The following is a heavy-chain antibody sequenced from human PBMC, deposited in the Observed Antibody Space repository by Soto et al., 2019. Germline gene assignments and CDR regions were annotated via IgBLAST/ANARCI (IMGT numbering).Heavy chain of an antibody. V-gene: IGHV4-59*08. D-gene: IGHD3-3*01. Sequence: PSETLSLTCTVSGGSFRTDYWSWIRQPPGKGLEWIGYIFYSGSTNYIPSLQRRVTISVDTSKNQFSLNMRSVTAADTAVYYCAIHPTWRLSLDYWGQGILVTVSS. CDR3: AIHPTWRLSLDY. CDR2: IFYSGST. J-gene: IGHJ4*02. CDR1: GGSFRTDY.